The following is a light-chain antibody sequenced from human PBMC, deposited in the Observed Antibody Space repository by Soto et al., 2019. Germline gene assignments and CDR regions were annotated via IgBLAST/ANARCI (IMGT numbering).Light chain of an antibody. CDR2: DVS. V-gene: IGLV2-11*01. CDR3: CSYAGSYTEV. Sequence: QSALTQPRSVSGSPGQSVTISCTGTSSDVGGYNYVSWYQQHPGKAPKVMIYDVSKRPSGVPDRFSGSKSGNTASLTISGLQAEDEAHYYCCSYAGSYTEVFGGGTKVTVL. J-gene: IGLJ2*01. CDR1: SSDVGGYNY.